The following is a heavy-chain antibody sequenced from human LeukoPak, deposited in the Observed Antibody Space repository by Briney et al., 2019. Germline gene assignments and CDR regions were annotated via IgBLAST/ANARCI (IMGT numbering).Heavy chain of an antibody. J-gene: IGHJ3*02. CDR3: TRDRVNLAFDI. D-gene: IGHD1-14*01. CDR2: INPNSGGT. CDR1: GYTFTGYY. V-gene: IGHV1-2*02. Sequence: ASVKVSCKASGYTFTGYYMHWVRQAPGQGLEWMGWINPNSGGTNYAQKFQGRVTMTRDTSIGTAYMELSTLRSDDTAVYYCTRDRVNLAFDIWGQGTVVTVSS.